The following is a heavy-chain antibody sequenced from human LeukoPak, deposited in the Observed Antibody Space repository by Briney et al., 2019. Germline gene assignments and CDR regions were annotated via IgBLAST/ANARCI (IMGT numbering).Heavy chain of an antibody. D-gene: IGHD3-22*01. Sequence: PGGSLRLSCAGSGFTFSSYWMSWVRQAPGKGLEWVANIKQDGSEKYYVDSVKGRFTISRDNAKNSLYLQMNSLRAEDTAVYYCAREDSSGYANFDYWGQGTLVTVSS. CDR1: GFTFSSYW. V-gene: IGHV3-7*01. J-gene: IGHJ4*02. CDR3: AREDSSGYANFDY. CDR2: IKQDGSEK.